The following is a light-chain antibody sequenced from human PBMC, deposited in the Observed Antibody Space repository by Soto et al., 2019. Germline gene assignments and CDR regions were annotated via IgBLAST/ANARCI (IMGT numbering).Light chain of an antibody. CDR1: SSDVGDYNF. CDR2: EVT. V-gene: IGLV2-14*01. CDR3: SSYTSTSTVV. Sequence: QSVLTQPASVSGSPGQSITISCTGTSSDVGDYNFVSWYQQHPGKAPKLMIYEVTNRPSGVSNRFSGSKSGNTASLTISGLQAEDEAEYYCSSYTSTSTVVFGGGTKLTVL. J-gene: IGLJ2*01.